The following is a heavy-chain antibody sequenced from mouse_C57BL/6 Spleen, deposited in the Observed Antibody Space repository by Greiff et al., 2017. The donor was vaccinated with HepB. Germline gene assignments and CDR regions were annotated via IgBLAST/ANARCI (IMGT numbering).Heavy chain of an antibody. J-gene: IGHJ1*03. V-gene: IGHV1-69*01. CDR1: GYTFTSYW. CDR2: IDPSDSYT. Sequence: QVQLQQPGAELVMPGASVKLSCKASGYTFTSYWMHWVKQRPGQGLEWIGEIDPSDSYTNYNQKFKGKSTLTVAKSSSTAYMQLSSLTSEDSAVYDCARGWDSNYWYFDVWGTGTTVTVSS. D-gene: IGHD2-5*01. CDR3: ARGWDSNYWYFDV.